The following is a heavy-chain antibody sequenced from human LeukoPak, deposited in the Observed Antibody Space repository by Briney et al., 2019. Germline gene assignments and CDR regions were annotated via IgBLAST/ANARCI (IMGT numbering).Heavy chain of an antibody. Sequence: KASETLPLTCTVSGGSISSGGYYWSWIRQHPGKGLEWIGYIYYSGSTYYNPSLKSRVTISVDTSKNQFSLKLSSVTAADTAVYYCARAEGYSYGSFDYWGQGTLVTVSS. V-gene: IGHV4-31*03. CDR1: GGSISSGGYY. CDR2: IYYSGST. D-gene: IGHD5-18*01. J-gene: IGHJ4*02. CDR3: ARAEGYSYGSFDY.